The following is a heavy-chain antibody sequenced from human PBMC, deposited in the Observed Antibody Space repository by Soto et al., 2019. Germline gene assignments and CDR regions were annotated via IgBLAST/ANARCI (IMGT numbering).Heavy chain of an antibody. J-gene: IGHJ4*02. D-gene: IGHD6-19*01. CDR2: ISYDGGNK. CDR1: GFTFSSYA. CDR3: ARDLGSVAGTQITYYFDY. Sequence: GGSLRLSCAASGFTFSSYAMHWVRQAPGKGLEWVAVISYDGGNKYYADSVKGRFTISRDNSKNTLYLQMNSLRAEDTAVYYCARDLGSVAGTQITYYFDYWGQGTLVTVSS. V-gene: IGHV3-30-3*01.